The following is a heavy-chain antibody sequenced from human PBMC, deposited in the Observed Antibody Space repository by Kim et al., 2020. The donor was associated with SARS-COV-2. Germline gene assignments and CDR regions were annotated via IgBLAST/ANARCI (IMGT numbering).Heavy chain of an antibody. CDR3: ARHVRGTQGLDY. D-gene: IGHD6-25*01. CDR2: IYYSGST. V-gene: IGHV4-59*08. J-gene: IGHJ4*02. Sequence: SETLSLTCIVSGGSISSYFWSWIRQPPGKGLEWIGDIYYSGSTNYNPSLKSRVTISVDTSKNQFSLKLSSVTAADTAVYYCARHVRGTQGLDYWGQGTLV. CDR1: GGSISSYF.